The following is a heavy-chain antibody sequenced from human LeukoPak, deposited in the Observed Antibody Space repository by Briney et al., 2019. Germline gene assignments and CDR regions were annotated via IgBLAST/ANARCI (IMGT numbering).Heavy chain of an antibody. Sequence: GASVKVSCKASGYTFTGYYMHWVRQAPGQGLEWMGRINPNSGGTNYAQKFQGRVTMTRDTSISTAYMELSRLRSDDTAVYYCARTYYYDSSGYHHWGQGTLVTVSS. J-gene: IGHJ5*02. CDR3: ARTYYYDSSGYHH. D-gene: IGHD3-22*01. CDR1: GYTFTGYY. CDR2: INPNSGGT. V-gene: IGHV1-2*06.